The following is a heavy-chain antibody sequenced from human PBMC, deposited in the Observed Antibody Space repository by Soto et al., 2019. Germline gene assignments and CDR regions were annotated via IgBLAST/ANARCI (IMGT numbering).Heavy chain of an antibody. CDR3: ARGVYDFWSGHPKGTDY. CDR1: GFTFSGSA. CDR2: IRSKANDYAT. V-gene: IGHV3-73*02. D-gene: IGHD3-3*01. J-gene: IGHJ4*02. Sequence: EVQLVESGGGLVQPGGSLKVSCAASGFTFSGSAMHWVRQASGKGLEWVGRIRSKANDYATAYAVSVKGRFTICRDDARNTAYLQINTLNTEETAVYYCARGVYDFWSGHPKGTDYWGQGTVVTVPS.